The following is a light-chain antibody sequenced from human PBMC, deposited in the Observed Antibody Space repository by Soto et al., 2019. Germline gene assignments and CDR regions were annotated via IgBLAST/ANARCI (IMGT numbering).Light chain of an antibody. CDR1: HNDIGTYDY. J-gene: IGLJ1*01. CDR3: SSFTSNRIYV. Sequence: QSVLTQPTSVSGSPGQSITISCTGNHNDIGTYDYVSWYQQHPSRAPRLLIHGVTTRPSGISGRFSASKSGLTASLTISGLQPEDEADYYCSSFTSNRIYVFGPGTKSPS. CDR2: GVT. V-gene: IGLV2-14*03.